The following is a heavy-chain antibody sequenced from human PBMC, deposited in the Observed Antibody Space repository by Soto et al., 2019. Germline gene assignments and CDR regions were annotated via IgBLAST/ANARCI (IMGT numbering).Heavy chain of an antibody. CDR1: GYTFTSYD. J-gene: IGHJ3*02. V-gene: IGHV1-8*01. Sequence: GASVKVSCKASGYTFTSYDINWVRQATGQGLEWMGWMNPNSGNTGYAQKFQGRVTMTRNTSISTAYMELSSLRSEDTAVYYCASTTSVDTIFVYGTEAGAFDIWGQGTMVTVSS. CDR3: ASTTSVDTIFVYGTEAGAFDI. D-gene: IGHD3-3*01. CDR2: MNPNSGNT.